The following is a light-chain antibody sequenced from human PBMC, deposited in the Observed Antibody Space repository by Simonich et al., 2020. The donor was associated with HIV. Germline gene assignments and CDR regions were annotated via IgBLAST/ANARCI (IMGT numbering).Light chain of an antibody. CDR3: SSYTSSTTWV. CDR2: DVS. Sequence: QSALTQPASVSGSPGQSITISCTGTSSDVGGYNYVSWSQQHPGQAPKLLLYDVSKRPSGVANRFSGSKSGNTASLTISGLQAEDEADYYCSSYTSSTTWVFGGGTKLTVL. CDR1: SSDVGGYNY. J-gene: IGLJ3*02. V-gene: IGLV2-14*01.